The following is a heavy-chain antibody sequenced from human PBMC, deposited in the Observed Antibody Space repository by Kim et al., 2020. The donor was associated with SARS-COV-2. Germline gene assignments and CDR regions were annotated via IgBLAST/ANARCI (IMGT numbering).Heavy chain of an antibody. V-gene: IGHV1-18*01. J-gene: IGHJ4*02. CDR2: ISAYNGNT. CDR1: GYTFTSYG. Sequence: ASVKVSCKASGYTFTSYGISWVRQAPGQGLEWMGWISAYNGNTNYAQKLQGRVTMTTDTSTSTAYMELRSLRSDDTAVYYCAREGGITIFGVVIQPGGYFDYLGQGTLVTVSS. CDR3: AREGGITIFGVVIQPGGYFDY. D-gene: IGHD3-3*01.